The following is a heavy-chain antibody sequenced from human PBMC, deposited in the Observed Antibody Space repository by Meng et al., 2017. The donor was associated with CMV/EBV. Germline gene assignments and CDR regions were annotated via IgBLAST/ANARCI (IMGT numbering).Heavy chain of an antibody. D-gene: IGHD6-6*01. Sequence: SVKVSCKASGGTFSSYTISWVRQAPGQGLEWMGRIIPILGIANYAQKFQGRVTITADKSTSTAYMELSSLRSEDTAVYYCARDKDSSSSGVRYYYYGMDVWGQGTTVTVSS. V-gene: IGHV1-69*04. CDR3: ARDKDSSSSGVRYYYYGMDV. CDR2: IIPILGIA. J-gene: IGHJ6*02. CDR1: GGTFSSYT.